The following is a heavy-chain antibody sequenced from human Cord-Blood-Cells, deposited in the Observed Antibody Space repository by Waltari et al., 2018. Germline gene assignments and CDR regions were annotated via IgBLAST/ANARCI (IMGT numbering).Heavy chain of an antibody. V-gene: IGHV4-34*01. D-gene: IGHD6-13*01. J-gene: IGHJ5*02. CDR3: ARRKKTYSSSWYWFDP. Sequence: QVQLQQWGAGLLKPSETLSLTCAVYGGSFSGYYWSWIRQPPGKGLEWIGEINHSGSTNYNRSLKSRVTISVDTSKNQFSLKLSSVTAADTAVYYCARRKKTYSSSWYWFDPWGQGTLVTVSS. CDR1: GGSFSGYY. CDR2: INHSGST.